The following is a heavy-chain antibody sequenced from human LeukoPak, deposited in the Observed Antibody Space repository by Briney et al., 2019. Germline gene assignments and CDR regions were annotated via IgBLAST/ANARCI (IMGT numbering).Heavy chain of an antibody. J-gene: IGHJ4*02. Sequence: ASVKVSCKASGGTFSSYAISWVRQAPGQGLEWMGWINPNTGGTNCAQKFQGRVTMTRDTSINTAYMELSRLRSDDTAVYYCAREDDGDYDRYYFDYWGQGTLVTVSS. CDR1: GGTFSSYA. D-gene: IGHD4-17*01. CDR3: AREDDGDYDRYYFDY. V-gene: IGHV1-2*02. CDR2: INPNTGGT.